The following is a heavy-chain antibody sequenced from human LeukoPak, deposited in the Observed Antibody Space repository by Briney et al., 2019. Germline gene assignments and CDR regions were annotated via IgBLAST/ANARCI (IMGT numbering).Heavy chain of an antibody. J-gene: IGHJ4*02. CDR3: ARARGYNHGPQDYYFDY. Sequence: GGSLRLSCAASGFTFSSYGMSWVRQAPGKGLEWVSYIRSICCSSSYPDSVKGRFTISRDNAPRSLYLQMSSLQLEHPAVYYCARARGYNHGPQDYYFDYWGQGTLVTVSS. V-gene: IGHV3-48*01. D-gene: IGHD5-18*01. CDR2: IRSICCSS. CDR1: GFTFSSYG.